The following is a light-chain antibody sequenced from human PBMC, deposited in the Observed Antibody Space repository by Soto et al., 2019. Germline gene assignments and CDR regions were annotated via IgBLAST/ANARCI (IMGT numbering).Light chain of an antibody. CDR3: AAWDDSLNGYV. CDR1: GSNIGSNT. CDR2: SNN. V-gene: IGLV1-44*01. Sequence: QSVLTQPPSASGTPGQRVTISCSGSGSNIGSNTVNWYQQLPGTAPKLLIYSNNQRPSGVPDRFSGSKSGTSASLAISGLQSEDEADYYCAAWDDSLNGYVFGTGTSHRP. J-gene: IGLJ1*01.